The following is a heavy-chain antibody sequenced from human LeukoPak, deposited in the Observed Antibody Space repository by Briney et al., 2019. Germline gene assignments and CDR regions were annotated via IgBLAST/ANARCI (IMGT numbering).Heavy chain of an antibody. D-gene: IGHD3-22*01. V-gene: IGHV3-74*01. CDR1: GFTSSGDW. CDR2: SKNDGSST. CDR3: TRVSDDGSSHRAFHY. Sequence: GGSLRLSCAVSGFTSSGDWMHWVRQAPGKGLVWVSRSKNDGSSTSYADSVKGRFTVSRDNAKNTLYLQMNSLRAEDTAVYYCTRVSDDGSSHRAFHYWGQGTLVTVSS. J-gene: IGHJ4*02.